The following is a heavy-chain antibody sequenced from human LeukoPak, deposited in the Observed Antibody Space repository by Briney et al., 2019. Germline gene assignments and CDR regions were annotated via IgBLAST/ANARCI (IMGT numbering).Heavy chain of an antibody. V-gene: IGHV4-31*03. CDR2: IYYSGST. D-gene: IGHD6-13*01. Sequence: SSETLSLTCTVSGGSISSSSYYWSWIRQHPGKGLEWIGYIYYSGSTYYNPSLKSRVTISVDTSKNQFSLKLSSVTAADTAVYYCARVEGYSSSASCWGQGTLVTVSS. J-gene: IGHJ4*02. CDR1: GGSISSSSYY. CDR3: ARVEGYSSSASC.